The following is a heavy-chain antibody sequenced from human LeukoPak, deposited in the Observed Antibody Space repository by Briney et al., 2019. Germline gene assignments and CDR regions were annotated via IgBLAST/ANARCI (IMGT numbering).Heavy chain of an antibody. CDR1: GGSFSGYY. V-gene: IGHV4-34*01. CDR2: INHSGST. CDR3: ARAPHFIAVAGTPKDNWFDP. D-gene: IGHD6-19*01. J-gene: IGHJ5*02. Sequence: SETLSFTCAVYGGSFSGYYWSWIRQPPGKGLEWIGEINHSGSTKYNPSLKSRVTISVDTSKNQFSLKLSSVTAADTAVYYCARAPHFIAVAGTPKDNWFDPWGQGTLVTVSS.